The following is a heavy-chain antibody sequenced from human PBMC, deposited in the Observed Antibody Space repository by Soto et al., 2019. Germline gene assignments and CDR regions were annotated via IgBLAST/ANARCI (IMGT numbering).Heavy chain of an antibody. J-gene: IGHJ6*02. V-gene: IGHV4-30-4*02. Sequence: SDTLSLTCSVSGGSISSGFYYRSWIRQLSGMGMEWIGNFFYSGNIYDNPSLKSRLIISIDTSKNHFSLNGGAETAAVTAVYYLASASRYGRDVWGQGTTFTVSS. CDR3: ASASRYGRDV. CDR2: FFYSGNI. CDR1: GGSISSGFYY. D-gene: IGHD3-16*01.